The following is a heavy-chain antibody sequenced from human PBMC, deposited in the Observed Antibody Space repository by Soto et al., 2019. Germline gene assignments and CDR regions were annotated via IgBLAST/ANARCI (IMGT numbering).Heavy chain of an antibody. CDR1: GGSTSSDNY. J-gene: IGHJ4*02. Sequence: SETLSLTCTVSGGSTSSDNYWSWIRQPPGKGLEWIGHIYYSGNTDYNPSLKSRLAISIDTSKNRFSLKLSSVTAADTAVYFCAREGGESSDGLYYFDSWGQGSLVTVSS. CDR3: AREGGESSDGLYYFDS. CDR2: IYYSGNT. V-gene: IGHV4-30-4*01. D-gene: IGHD3-16*01.